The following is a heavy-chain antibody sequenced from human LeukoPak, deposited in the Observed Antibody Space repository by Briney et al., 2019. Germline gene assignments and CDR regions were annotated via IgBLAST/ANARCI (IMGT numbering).Heavy chain of an antibody. J-gene: IGHJ4*02. CDR1: GFTFSSYW. Sequence: PGGSLRLSCAASGFTFSSYWMHWVRQAPGKGLVWVSRINSDGTSTTYADSVKGRFTISRDNAKNTLYLQMNSLRAEDTAVYHRARVGSSFGDYVQFDYWGQGTLVTVSS. CDR3: ARVGSSFGDYVQFDY. CDR2: INSDGTST. V-gene: IGHV3-74*01. D-gene: IGHD4-17*01.